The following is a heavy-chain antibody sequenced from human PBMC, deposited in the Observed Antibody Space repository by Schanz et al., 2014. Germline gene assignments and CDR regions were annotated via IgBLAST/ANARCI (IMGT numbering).Heavy chain of an antibody. J-gene: IGHJ5*02. CDR3: ARARSGYDVLSGNLPILRGFDP. V-gene: IGHV4-30-4*07. CDR1: GGSISSGGHS. D-gene: IGHD3-3*01. Sequence: QVQLQESGPGLVKPSQTLSLTCAVSGGSISSGGHSWNWIRQPSGRELEWIGYIYETGSTYYNPSLKSRITISVDTSKNQFSLNMTSVTAADTAVYYCARARSGYDVLSGNLPILRGFDPWGQGTLVTVSS. CDR2: IYETGST.